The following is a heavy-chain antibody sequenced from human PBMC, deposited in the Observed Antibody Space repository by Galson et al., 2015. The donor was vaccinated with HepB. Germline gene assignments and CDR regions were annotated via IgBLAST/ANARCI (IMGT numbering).Heavy chain of an antibody. CDR2: IYPGDSDT. Sequence: QSGAEVKKPGESLKISCKGSGSSFTSYWIGWVRQMPGKGLEWMGIIYPGDSDTRYSQSFQGQVTISADKSISTAYLQWSSLKASDTAMYYCARHDVSNIVVVPAAIDYWGQGTLVTVSS. CDR3: ARHDVSNIVVVPAAIDY. J-gene: IGHJ4*02. D-gene: IGHD2-2*01. V-gene: IGHV5-51*01. CDR1: GSSFTSYW.